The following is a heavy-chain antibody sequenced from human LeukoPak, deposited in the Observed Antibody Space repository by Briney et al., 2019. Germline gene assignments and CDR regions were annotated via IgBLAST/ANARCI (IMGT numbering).Heavy chain of an antibody. V-gene: IGHV5-51*01. CDR1: GYSFTNYW. J-gene: IGHJ3*02. Sequence: GESLQISCKGSGYSFTNYWIGWVRQMPGKGLEWMGIIYPGDSDTRYSPSFQGQVTISDDKSISTAYLQWSSLKASDTAMYYCARHHASITGDDAFDIWGQGTMVTVSS. CDR2: IYPGDSDT. CDR3: ARHHASITGDDAFDI. D-gene: IGHD1-14*01.